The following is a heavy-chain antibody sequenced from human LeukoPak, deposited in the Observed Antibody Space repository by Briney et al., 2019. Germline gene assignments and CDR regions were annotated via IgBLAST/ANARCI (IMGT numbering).Heavy chain of an antibody. CDR2: INPNSGGT. D-gene: IGHD3-3*01. Sequence: ASVKVSCKASGYTFTGYYMHWVRQAPGQGLEWMGWINPNSGGTNYEQKFQGRVTMTRDTSISTAYMELSRLTSDDTAVYYCARDRSYDFWSGYYDYYYYYGMDVWGQGTTVTVSS. CDR1: GYTFTGYY. V-gene: IGHV1-2*02. CDR3: ARDRSYDFWSGYYDYYYYYGMDV. J-gene: IGHJ6*02.